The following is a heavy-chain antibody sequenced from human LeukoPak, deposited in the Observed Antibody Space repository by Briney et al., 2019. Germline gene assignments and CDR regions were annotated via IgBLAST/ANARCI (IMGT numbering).Heavy chain of an antibody. V-gene: IGHV3-23*01. CDR3: ATEGSFDY. Sequence: GGSLRLSCAASVFTFSNYVMNWVREAPGKGLGWVSAISPSGDSTAYADSVKGRFAISRDNSKNTLYLQMNSLRAEDAAVYYCATEGSFDYWGQGTLVTVSS. J-gene: IGHJ4*02. CDR1: VFTFSNYV. CDR2: ISPSGDST.